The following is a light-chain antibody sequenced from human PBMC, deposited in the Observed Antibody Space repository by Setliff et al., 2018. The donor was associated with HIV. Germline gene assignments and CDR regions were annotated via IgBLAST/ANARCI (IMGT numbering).Light chain of an antibody. Sequence: QSALAQPASVSGSPGQSITISCTGTSSDIGDYKYVSWYQQHPGKASKLIIYDVTNRPSGVSNRFSGSKSGNTASLTISGLQAEDEADYYCSSYTSSITLYVFGTGTKVTVL. V-gene: IGLV2-14*03. J-gene: IGLJ1*01. CDR3: SSYTSSITLYV. CDR1: SSDIGDYKY. CDR2: DVT.